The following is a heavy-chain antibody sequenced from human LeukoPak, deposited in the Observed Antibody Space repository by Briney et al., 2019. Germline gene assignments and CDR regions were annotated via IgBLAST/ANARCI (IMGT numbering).Heavy chain of an antibody. CDR2: ISYDGSNK. CDR3: AKSVLGYYYDSSGYYTDY. V-gene: IGHV3-30*18. CDR1: GFTFSSYG. Sequence: GGSLRLSCAASGFTFSSYGMHWVRQAPGKGLEWVAVISYDGSNKYYADSVKGRFTISRDNSKNTLYLQMNSLRAEDTAVYYCAKSVLGYYYDSSGYYTDYWGQGTLVTVSS. J-gene: IGHJ4*02. D-gene: IGHD3-22*01.